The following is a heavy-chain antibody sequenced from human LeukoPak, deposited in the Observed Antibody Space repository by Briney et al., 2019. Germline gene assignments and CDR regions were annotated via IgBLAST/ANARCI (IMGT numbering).Heavy chain of an antibody. CDR3: ARQQPPRWTSYGMDV. D-gene: IGHD6-13*01. CDR2: ISAYNGNT. J-gene: IGHJ6*02. Sequence: ASVKVSCKASGYTFTSYGIIWVRQAPGQGLEWMGWISAYNGNTNYAQKLQGRVTMTTDTSTSTAYMELRSLRSDDTAVYYCARQQPPRWTSYGMDVWGQGTTVTVSS. V-gene: IGHV1-18*01. CDR1: GYTFTSYG.